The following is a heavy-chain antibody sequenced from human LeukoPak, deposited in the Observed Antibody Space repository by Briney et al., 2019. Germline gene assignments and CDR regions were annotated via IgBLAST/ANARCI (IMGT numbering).Heavy chain of an antibody. D-gene: IGHD1-1*01. CDR1: GYSISSGYY. CDR3: ARDSQRPDY. V-gene: IGHV4-38-2*02. Sequence: PSETLSLTCTVSGYSISSGYYWGWIRQPPGKGLEWIGSIYHSGSTYYNPSLKSRVTMSVDTSKNQFSLKLSSVTAADTAVYYCARDSQRPDYWGQGTLVTVSS. CDR2: IYHSGST. J-gene: IGHJ4*02.